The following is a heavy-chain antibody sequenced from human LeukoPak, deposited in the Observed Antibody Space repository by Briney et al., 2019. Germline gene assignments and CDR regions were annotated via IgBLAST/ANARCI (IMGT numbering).Heavy chain of an antibody. CDR1: GYTVTIYG. CDR2: ISAYNGNT. Sequence: ASVRVSCTPSGYTVTIYGISWVRQAPGQGLERIGWISAYNGNTNSAQKVQGRVTLTTDTSTSTAYMELRSLRSDDTAVYYCARQVDTSMALPDYWGQGTLVTVSS. J-gene: IGHJ4*02. V-gene: IGHV1-18*01. CDR3: ARQVDTSMALPDY. D-gene: IGHD5-18*01.